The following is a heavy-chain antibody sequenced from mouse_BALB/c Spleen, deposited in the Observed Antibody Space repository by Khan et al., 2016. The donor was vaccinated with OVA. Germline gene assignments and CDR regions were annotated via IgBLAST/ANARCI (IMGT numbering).Heavy chain of an antibody. Sequence: EVQLQESGPGLVKPSQSLSLTCTVTGYSITSDYAWNWIRQFPGNKLEWMAYISYSGRTSYNPSLTSRLSITRDTSKHQFFLQFNSVTTEDTATYYGARSGTITTVVATDFDYWGQGTTLTVSS. CDR2: ISYSGRT. CDR1: GYSITSDYA. D-gene: IGHD1-1*01. J-gene: IGHJ2*01. CDR3: ARSGTITTVVATDFDY. V-gene: IGHV3-2*02.